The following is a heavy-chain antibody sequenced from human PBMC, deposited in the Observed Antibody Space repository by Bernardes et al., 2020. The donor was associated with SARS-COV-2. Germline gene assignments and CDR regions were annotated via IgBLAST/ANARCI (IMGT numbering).Heavy chain of an antibody. J-gene: IGHJ6*02. V-gene: IGHV3-9*01. D-gene: IGHD3-10*01. CDR1: GFTFDDYA. CDR2: ISWNSGSI. CDR3: ARGVHTYYYYYGMDV. Sequence: GGSLRLSCAASGFTFDDYAMHWVRQAPGKGLEWVSGISWNSGSIGYADSVKGRFTISRDNTENSLFLQMNSLRAEDTALYYCARGVHTYYYYYGMDVWGQGTTVTVSS.